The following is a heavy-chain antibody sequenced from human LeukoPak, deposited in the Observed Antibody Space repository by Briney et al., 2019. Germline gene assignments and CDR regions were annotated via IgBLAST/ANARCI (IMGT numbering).Heavy chain of an antibody. CDR3: ARGIEGWLQLGAFDI. CDR1: GFTVSSNY. Sequence: GGSLRLSCAASGFTVSSNYMSWVRQAPGKGLEWVSVIYSGGSTYYADAVKGRFTISRENYKKPLYLQMNSLRAEDTAVYYCARGIEGWLQLGAFDIWGQGTMVTVSS. D-gene: IGHD5-24*01. CDR2: IYSGGST. J-gene: IGHJ3*02. V-gene: IGHV3-53*01.